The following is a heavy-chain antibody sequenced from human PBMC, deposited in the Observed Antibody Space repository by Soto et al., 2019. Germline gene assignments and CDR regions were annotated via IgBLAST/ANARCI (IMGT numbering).Heavy chain of an antibody. CDR3: ARGYCSSTSCQYYFDF. D-gene: IGHD2-2*01. V-gene: IGHV1-3*01. CDR2: INGGNGDT. Sequence: ASVKVSCKASGYTFTGYAIHWVRQAPGQRPEWMGWINGGNGDTKYSQKFQGRVTITRDTSASTAYMELTSLGSEDTAVYHCARGYCSSTSCQYYFDFWGQGTPVTVSS. J-gene: IGHJ4*02. CDR1: GYTFTGYA.